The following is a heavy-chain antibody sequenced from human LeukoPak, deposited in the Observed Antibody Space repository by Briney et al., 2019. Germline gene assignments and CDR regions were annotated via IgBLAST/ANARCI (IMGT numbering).Heavy chain of an antibody. CDR3: ARDNYYDYVWGSYRPSTEDCGMDV. CDR2: ISAYNGNT. Sequence: ASVKVSCKASGYTFTSYGISWVRQAPGQGLEWMGWISAYNGNTNYAQKLQGRVTMTTDTSTSTAYMELRSLRSDDTAVYYCARDNYYDYVWGSYRPSTEDCGMDVWGQGTTVTVSS. CDR1: GYTFTSYG. V-gene: IGHV1-18*01. J-gene: IGHJ6*02. D-gene: IGHD3-16*02.